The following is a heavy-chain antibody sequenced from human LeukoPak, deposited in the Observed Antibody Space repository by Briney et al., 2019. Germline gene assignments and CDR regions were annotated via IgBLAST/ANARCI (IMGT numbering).Heavy chain of an antibody. J-gene: IGHJ6*03. CDR1: GGSISSSSYY. CDR3: ARGKNTVTFGFSGYYMDV. CDR2: IYYSGST. V-gene: IGHV4-39*07. Sequence: PSETQSLTCTVSGGSISSSSYYWGWIRQPPGKGLEWIGSIYYSGSTYYNPSLKSRVTISVDTSKNQFSLKLSSVTAADTAVYYCARGKNTVTFGFSGYYMDVWGKGTTVTVSS. D-gene: IGHD4-17*01.